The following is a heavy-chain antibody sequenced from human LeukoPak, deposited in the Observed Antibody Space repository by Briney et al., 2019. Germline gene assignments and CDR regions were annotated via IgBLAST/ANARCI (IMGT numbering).Heavy chain of an antibody. CDR3: ATRPGGSTWHGVFDF. CDR2: IYYSGDT. Sequence: SETLSLTCTVSGTSISNYYWSWIRQPPGKGLEWIGYIYYSGDTNYNPSLKSRVTMSLDTSKNQFSLKLSSVTAADTALYYCATRPGGSTWHGVFDFWSRGTLVTVSS. V-gene: IGHV4-59*03. D-gene: IGHD6-13*01. CDR1: GTSISNYY. J-gene: IGHJ4*02.